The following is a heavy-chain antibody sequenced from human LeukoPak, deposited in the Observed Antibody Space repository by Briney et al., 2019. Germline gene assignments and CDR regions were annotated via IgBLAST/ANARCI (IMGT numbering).Heavy chain of an antibody. D-gene: IGHD4-17*01. Sequence: ASVKVSCKASGYTFTSYDINWVRQAPGQGLEWMGWMNPNSGNTGYAQKFQGRVTMTRNTSISTAYMELSSLRSEDTAVYYCARGLLDYGDYANWYFDLWGRGTLVTVSS. J-gene: IGHJ2*01. CDR2: MNPNSGNT. CDR1: GYTFTSYD. CDR3: ARGLLDYGDYANWYFDL. V-gene: IGHV1-8*01.